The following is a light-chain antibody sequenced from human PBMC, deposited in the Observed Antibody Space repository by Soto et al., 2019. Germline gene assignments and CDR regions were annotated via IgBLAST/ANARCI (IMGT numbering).Light chain of an antibody. J-gene: IGKJ2*01. CDR2: KAS. CDR3: QQYNSFLYT. V-gene: IGKV1-5*03. CDR1: QSISGW. Sequence: DIPMTQSPSTLSASVGDRVTITCRASQSISGWLAWYQQKPGKAPKLLIYKASSLESGVPSRFRGSGSGTEFTLTISSLQPDDFATYYCQQYNSFLYTFGQGTKLEIK.